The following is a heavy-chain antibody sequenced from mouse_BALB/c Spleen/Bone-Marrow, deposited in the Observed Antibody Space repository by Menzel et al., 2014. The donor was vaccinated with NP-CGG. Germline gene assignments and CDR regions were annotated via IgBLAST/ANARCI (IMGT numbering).Heavy chain of an antibody. V-gene: IGHV2-6-7*01. D-gene: IGHD1-1*01. Sequence: VMLVESGPSLVAPSQSLSITCTVSGFSLTGYGVNWFRQPPGKGLEWLGMIWGDGTTDYNSALKSRMSISKDNTKSQVFLKMSSLQTDDTARYYCARGTEVAHYAMDYWGQGTSVTV. CDR2: IWGDGTT. CDR1: GFSLTGYG. J-gene: IGHJ4*01. CDR3: ARGTEVAHYAMDY.